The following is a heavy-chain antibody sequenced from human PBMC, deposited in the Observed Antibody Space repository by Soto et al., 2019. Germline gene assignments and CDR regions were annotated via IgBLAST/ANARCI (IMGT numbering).Heavy chain of an antibody. CDR2: ISGSGDST. CDR3: AKERSSGWSLDY. V-gene: IGHV3-23*01. D-gene: IGHD6-19*01. Sequence: EVQLLESGGGLVQPGGSLRLSCAASGFTFSTYAMNWVRQAPGTGLEWVSGISGSGDSTYYADSVKGRFTVSRDNSKNTLYLQMNSLRAEDTAVFYCAKERSSGWSLDYWGQGTLVTVSS. J-gene: IGHJ4*02. CDR1: GFTFSTYA.